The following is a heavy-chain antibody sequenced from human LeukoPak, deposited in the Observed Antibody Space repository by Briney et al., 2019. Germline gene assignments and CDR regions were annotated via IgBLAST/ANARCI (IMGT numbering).Heavy chain of an antibody. CDR2: IYSTGST. CDR3: ARQIASAGTAGFDF. V-gene: IGHV4-4*07. D-gene: IGHD6-13*01. Sequence: SETLSLTCTVSGGSISSYYWSWIRQRAGKGLEWIGRIYSTGSTNYNPSLKSRVTMSVDTSKNQFSLRLRSVTAADTAVYYCARQIASAGTAGFDFWGQGALVTVSS. J-gene: IGHJ4*02. CDR1: GGSISSYY.